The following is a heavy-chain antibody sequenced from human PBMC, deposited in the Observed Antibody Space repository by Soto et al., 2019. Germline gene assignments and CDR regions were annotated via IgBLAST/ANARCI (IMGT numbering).Heavy chain of an antibody. V-gene: IGHV4-34*01. Sequence: SETLSLTCAVYGGSFSGYYWSWIRQPPGKGLEWIGEINHSGSTNYNPSLKSRVTISVDTSKNQFSLKLSSVTAADTAVYYCARGRYYDFWSGYWTNYYGMDVWGQGTTVTVSS. CDR2: INHSGST. J-gene: IGHJ6*02. D-gene: IGHD3-3*01. CDR3: ARGRYYDFWSGYWTNYYGMDV. CDR1: GGSFSGYY.